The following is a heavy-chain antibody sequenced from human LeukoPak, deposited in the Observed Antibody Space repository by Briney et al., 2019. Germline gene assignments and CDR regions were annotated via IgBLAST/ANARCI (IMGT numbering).Heavy chain of an antibody. CDR3: ARDLYDSSGYQRAFDI. CDR2: IYTSGST. D-gene: IGHD3-22*01. Sequence: SETLSLTCSVSGGSINYYYWSWIRQPAGKGLEWIGRIYTSGSTKYNPSLKSRVTMSVDTSKNQFSLKLSSVTAADTAVYYCARDLYDSSGYQRAFDIWGQGTMVTVSS. V-gene: IGHV4-4*07. J-gene: IGHJ3*02. CDR1: GGSINYYY.